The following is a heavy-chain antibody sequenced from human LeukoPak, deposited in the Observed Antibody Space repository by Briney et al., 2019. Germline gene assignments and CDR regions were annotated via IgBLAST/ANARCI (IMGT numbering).Heavy chain of an antibody. CDR1: GYSFISYW. CDR2: IYPSDSET. CDR3: ARQVAVAAWEY. J-gene: IGHJ4*02. D-gene: IGHD6-19*01. V-gene: IGHV5-51*01. Sequence: GGSLKISCKGSGYSFISYWIGWLRLMPGIGLEWMGIIYPSDSETRYSPSFQGEVTISANKSTSTAYLQWSSLKASDTAMYYCARQVAVAAWEYWGQGTLVTVSS.